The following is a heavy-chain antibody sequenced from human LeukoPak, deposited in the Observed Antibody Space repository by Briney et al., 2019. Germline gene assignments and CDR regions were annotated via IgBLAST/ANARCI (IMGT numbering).Heavy chain of an antibody. J-gene: IGHJ4*02. Sequence: GRSLRLSCAASGFTFNSYSMYWVRQVPGKGLERVAVISYDGTHKYYADSVKGRFTISRDNSKNTLHLQMNGLRVEDAALYYCAKSFYDSGGYYGIIDYWGQGTLVTVSS. D-gene: IGHD3-22*01. CDR2: ISYDGTHK. CDR1: GFTFNSYS. CDR3: AKSFYDSGGYYGIIDY. V-gene: IGHV3-30*18.